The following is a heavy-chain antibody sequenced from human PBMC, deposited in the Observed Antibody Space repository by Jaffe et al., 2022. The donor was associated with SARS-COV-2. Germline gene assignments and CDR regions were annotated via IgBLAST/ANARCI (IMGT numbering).Heavy chain of an antibody. V-gene: IGHV3-23*01. CDR3: AKDPTSSGWKHAYYFDY. CDR1: GFTFSSYA. CDR2: ISGSGGST. Sequence: EVQLLESGGGLVQPGGSLRLSCAASGFTFSSYAMSWVRQAPGKGLEWVSAISGSGGSTYYADSVKGRFTISRDNSKNTLYLQMNSLRAEDTAVYYCAKDPTSSGWKHAYYFDYWGQGTLVTVSS. D-gene: IGHD6-19*01. J-gene: IGHJ4*02.